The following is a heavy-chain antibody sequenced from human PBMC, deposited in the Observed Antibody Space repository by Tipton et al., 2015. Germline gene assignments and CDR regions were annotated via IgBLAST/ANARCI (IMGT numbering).Heavy chain of an antibody. CDR3: AHLVAGYSRIP. CDR1: GDSLSTYY. Sequence: TLSLTCTVSGDSLSTYYWSWIRQSPGKGLEWIGYIYYNCNTKYNPALKGQATLLVDTSKNQFSLNVNSVTAADPAVYSCAHLVAGYSRIPWGQGTRVTVSS. V-gene: IGHV4-59*01. D-gene: IGHD5-24*01. CDR2: IYYNCNT. J-gene: IGHJ1*01.